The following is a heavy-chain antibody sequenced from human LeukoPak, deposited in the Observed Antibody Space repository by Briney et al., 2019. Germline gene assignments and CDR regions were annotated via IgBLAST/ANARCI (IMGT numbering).Heavy chain of an antibody. D-gene: IGHD3-3*01. J-gene: IGHJ4*02. Sequence: RASVKVSCKASGYTFTSYGISWVRQAPGQGLEWMDGIIPIFGTANYAQKFQGRVTITADESTSTAYMELSSLRSEDTAVYYCASNRFDFFGVVIKEYYFDYWGQGTLVTVSS. CDR1: GYTFTSYG. CDR2: IIPIFGTA. CDR3: ASNRFDFFGVVIKEYYFDY. V-gene: IGHV1-69*13.